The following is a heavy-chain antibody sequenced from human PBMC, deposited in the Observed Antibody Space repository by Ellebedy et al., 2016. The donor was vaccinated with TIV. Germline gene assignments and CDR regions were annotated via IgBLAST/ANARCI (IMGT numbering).Heavy chain of an antibody. CDR3: ARETSRWFDP. CDR2: MYYSGRI. D-gene: IGHD4-11*01. Sequence: SETLSLXXTVSGGSISSYYWSWIRQPPGKGLEWIGYMYYSGRINYNPSLNSRVTISVDTSKNQFSLKLSSVTAADTAVYYCARETSRWFDPWGQGTLVTVSS. V-gene: IGHV4-59*01. CDR1: GGSISSYY. J-gene: IGHJ5*02.